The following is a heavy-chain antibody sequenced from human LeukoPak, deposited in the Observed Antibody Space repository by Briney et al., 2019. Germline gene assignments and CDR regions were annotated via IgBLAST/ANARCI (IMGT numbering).Heavy chain of an antibody. CDR1: GFTFSSYA. V-gene: IGHV3-23*01. J-gene: IGHJ4*02. D-gene: IGHD3-16*01. CDR2: ISGSGGST. CDR3: AKDPQGD. Sequence: GGSLRLSCAASGFTFSSYAMSWVRQTPGQGLKWVPAISGSGGSTYYANSVKGRFTISRDNSKNTLYLQMNSLRAEDTAVYYCAKDPQGDWGQGTLVTVSS.